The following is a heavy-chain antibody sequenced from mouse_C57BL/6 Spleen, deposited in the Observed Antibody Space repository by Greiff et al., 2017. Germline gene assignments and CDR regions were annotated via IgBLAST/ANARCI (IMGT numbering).Heavy chain of an antibody. Sequence: QVHVKQSGAELVKPGASVKISCKASGYAFSSYWMNWVKQRPGKGLEWIGQIYPGDGDTNYNGKFKGKATLTADKSSSTAYMQLSSLTSEDSAVYFCARFITTVVASFDYWGQGTTLTVSS. CDR1: GYAFSSYW. D-gene: IGHD1-1*01. J-gene: IGHJ2*01. CDR2: IYPGDGDT. CDR3: ARFITTVVASFDY. V-gene: IGHV1-80*01.